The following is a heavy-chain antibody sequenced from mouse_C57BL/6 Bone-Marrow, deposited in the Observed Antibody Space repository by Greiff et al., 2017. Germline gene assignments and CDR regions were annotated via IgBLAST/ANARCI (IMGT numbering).Heavy chain of an antibody. J-gene: IGHJ2*01. CDR2: VYPRSGNA. V-gene: IGHV1-81*01. D-gene: IGHD2-5*01. CDR1: GYTFTSYG. Sequence: VQLQQSGAELARPGASVKLSCQASGYTFTSYGISWVKQRTGLGLEWIGEVYPRSGNAAYNEEFKGKATLTADKSSSTAYMELRSLTSEDSAVYFCARSYYSNYEGLDYWGQGTTLTVSS. CDR3: ARSYYSNYEGLDY.